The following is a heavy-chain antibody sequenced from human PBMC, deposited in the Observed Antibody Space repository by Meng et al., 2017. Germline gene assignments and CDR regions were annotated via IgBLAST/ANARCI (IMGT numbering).Heavy chain of an antibody. CDR1: GGTFSSYS. D-gene: IGHD5-12*01. J-gene: IGHJ3*02. V-gene: IGHV1-69*02. CDR3: ARVSSGSDLSAFDI. CDR2: IIPMLGIA. Sequence: QVQLWQSGAEVKKPGSSVKGSCKASGGTFSSYSITWVRQAPGQRLEWMGRIIPMLGIANYAQKFQGRVTITADKSTSTGYMELSSLRSEDTAVYYCARVSSGSDLSAFDIWGQGTMVTVSS.